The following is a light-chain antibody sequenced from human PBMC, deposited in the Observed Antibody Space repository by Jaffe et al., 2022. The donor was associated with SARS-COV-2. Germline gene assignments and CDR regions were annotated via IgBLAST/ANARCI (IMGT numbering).Light chain of an antibody. CDR1: QSVSSNF. Sequence: EIVLTQSPGTLSLSPGERATLSCRASQSVSSNFLAWYQQQPGQAPRLLMYGASKKATGIPDRFSGSGSGTDFTLTISRLEPEDFAVYYCQQYSGSPGTFGQGTKLEIK. V-gene: IGKV3-20*01. CDR2: GAS. CDR3: QQYSGSPGT. J-gene: IGKJ2*01.